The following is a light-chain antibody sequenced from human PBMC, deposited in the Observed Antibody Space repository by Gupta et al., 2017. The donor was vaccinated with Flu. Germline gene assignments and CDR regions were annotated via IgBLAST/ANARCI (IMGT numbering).Light chain of an antibody. CDR3: QGGDRSSDHVV. V-gene: IGLV3-21*02. J-gene: IGLJ3*02. CDR1: NIASKS. Sequence: SYVMTQPPSVSVAPAQTARITCGGDNIASKSVHWYHQKPGQAPVLVVHDDVDRPSGIPERFSGANSGNTATLTISRVEAGDEADYYCQGGDRSSDHVVFGGGTKLTVL. CDR2: DDV.